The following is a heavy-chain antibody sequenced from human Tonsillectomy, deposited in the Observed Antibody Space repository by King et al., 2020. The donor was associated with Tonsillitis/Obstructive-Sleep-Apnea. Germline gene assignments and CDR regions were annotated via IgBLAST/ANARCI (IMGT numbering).Heavy chain of an antibody. CDR2: INQDGSEK. V-gene: IGHV3-7*01. CDR3: ASFYGY. CDR1: GFTFSSYW. Sequence: VQLVESGGDLVQPGGSLRLSCAASGFTFSSYWMSWVRQAPGKGLEWMANINQDGSEKYYVDSVKGRFTISRDNAKNSVYLQMDTLRADDTAVYYCASFYGYWGQGTLVTVSS. D-gene: IGHD3-16*01. J-gene: IGHJ4*02.